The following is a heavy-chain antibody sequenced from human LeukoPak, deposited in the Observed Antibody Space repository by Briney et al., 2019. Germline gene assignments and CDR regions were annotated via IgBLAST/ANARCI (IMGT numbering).Heavy chain of an antibody. CDR1: GGSISSNNYY. CDR2: IYYSGST. J-gene: IGHJ4*02. D-gene: IGHD6-19*01. V-gene: IGHV4-39*01. CDR3: ARGHSSGWSYFDY. Sequence: SETLSLTCTVSGGSISSNNYYWGWIRQPPGKGLEWIGSIYYSGSTYYNPSLKSRVTISVDTSKNQFSLKLSSVTAADTAVYYCARGHSSGWSYFDYWGQGTLVTVSS.